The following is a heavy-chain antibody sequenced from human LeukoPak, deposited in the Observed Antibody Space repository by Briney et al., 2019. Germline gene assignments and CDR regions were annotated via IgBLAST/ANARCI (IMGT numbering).Heavy chain of an antibody. D-gene: IGHD3-10*01. J-gene: IGHJ4*02. CDR1: GGSFSGYY. CDR3: ARRSRFIYYGSGSYEDY. V-gene: IGHV4-34*01. Sequence: SETLSLTCAVYGGSFSGYYWSWIRQPPGKGLEWIGEINHSGSTNYNPSLKSRVTISVDTSKNQFSLKLSSVTAADTAVYYCARRSRFIYYGSGSYEDYWGQGTLVTVSS. CDR2: INHSGST.